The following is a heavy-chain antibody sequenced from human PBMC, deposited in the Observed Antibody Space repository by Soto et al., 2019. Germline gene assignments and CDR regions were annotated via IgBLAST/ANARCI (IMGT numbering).Heavy chain of an antibody. V-gene: IGHV1-3*01. CDR3: ARDLGGSGGSCYSAGMDV. J-gene: IGHJ6*02. Sequence: VASVKVSCKASGYTFTSYAMNWVLQAPGQRLEWMGWINAGNGNTKYSQKFQGRVTITRDTSASTAYMELSSLRSEDTAVYYCARDLGGSGGSCYSAGMDVWGQGTMVTVSS. CDR1: GYTFTSYA. CDR2: INAGNGNT. D-gene: IGHD2-15*01.